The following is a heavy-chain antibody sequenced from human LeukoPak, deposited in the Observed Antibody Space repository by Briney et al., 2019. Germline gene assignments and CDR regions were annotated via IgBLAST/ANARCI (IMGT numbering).Heavy chain of an antibody. CDR1: GFTFSSYE. V-gene: IGHV3-30*04. CDR2: ISYGGSNK. J-gene: IGHJ4*02. CDR3: ARVNSAVAPDY. Sequence: PGGSLRLSCAASGFTFSSYEMNWVRQAPGKGLEWVAVISYGGSNKHYADSVKGRFTISRDNSKNTLYLQMNSLRAEDTAVYYCARVNSAVAPDYWGQGTLVTVSS. D-gene: IGHD6-19*01.